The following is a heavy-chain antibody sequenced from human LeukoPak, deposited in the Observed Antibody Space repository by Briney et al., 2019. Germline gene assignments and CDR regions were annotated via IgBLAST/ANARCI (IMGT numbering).Heavy chain of an antibody. CDR3: ARSRGRKVTPFDY. V-gene: IGHV4-4*09. Sequence: SETLSLTWTVSGVSISTYYWSWIRQPPGKGLELIGYIYTSVSTDYNPSLKSRVTISLDTSHTQFSLNLNSVPDADTAVYYCARSRGRKVTPFDYWGQGILVTVSS. J-gene: IGHJ4*02. CDR2: IYTSVST. CDR1: GVSISTYY. D-gene: IGHD3-10*01.